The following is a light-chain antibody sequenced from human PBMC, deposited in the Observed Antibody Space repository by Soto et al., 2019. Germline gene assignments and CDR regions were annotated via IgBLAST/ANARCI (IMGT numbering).Light chain of an antibody. J-gene: IGLJ2*01. CDR3: CSYVKDNQVL. V-gene: IGLV2-23*01. Sequence: QSALTQPASVSGSPGQSITISCTGTSSDVGSYNLVSWYQHHPGKAPKLMIYEDTKRPSGVSNRFSGSKSGNTASLTVSGIQAEDEADYYCCSYVKDNQVLFGGGTKLTVL. CDR1: SSDVGSYNL. CDR2: EDT.